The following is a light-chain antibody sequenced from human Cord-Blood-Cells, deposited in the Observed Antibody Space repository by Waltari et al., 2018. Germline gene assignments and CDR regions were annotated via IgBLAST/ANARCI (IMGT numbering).Light chain of an antibody. CDR2: WAS. CDR3: QQYYSTPIT. Sequence: DLVMTQSPDSLAVSLGERATINCKSSQSVLYSSNNKNYLAWYQQKPGQPPKLLIYWASTRESGVPDRFSGSGSGTDFTLTISSLQAEDVAVYYGQQYYSTPITFGQGTRLEIK. V-gene: IGKV4-1*01. CDR1: QSVLYSSNNKNY. J-gene: IGKJ5*01.